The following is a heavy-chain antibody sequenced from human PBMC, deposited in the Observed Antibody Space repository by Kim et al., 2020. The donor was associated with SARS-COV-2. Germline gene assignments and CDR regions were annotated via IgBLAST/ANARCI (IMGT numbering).Heavy chain of an antibody. J-gene: IGHJ4*02. D-gene: IGHD2-2*01. Sequence: GGSLRLSCAASGFTFSDYYMSWIRQAPGKGLEWVSYISSSGSTIYYADSVKGRFTISRDNAKNSLWLQMNSLRAEDTAVYYCARLERASYQSWLDYWGQGTLVPVSS. V-gene: IGHV3-11*01. CDR3: ARLERASYQSWLDY. CDR1: GFTFSDYY. CDR2: ISSSGSTI.